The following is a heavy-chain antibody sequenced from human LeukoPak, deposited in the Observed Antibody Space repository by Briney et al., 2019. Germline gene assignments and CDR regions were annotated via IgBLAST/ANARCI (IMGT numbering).Heavy chain of an antibody. Sequence: GGSLRLSCAASGITVSSKNMNWVRQAPGKGLQWVSVIYSGGSTNYADSVKGRFTISRDNARKSLYLQMNSLRAEDTAVYFCARDCFAENNYWGQGILVTVSS. CDR2: IYSGGST. D-gene: IGHD2-21*01. J-gene: IGHJ4*02. V-gene: IGHV3-66*01. CDR3: ARDCFAENNY. CDR1: GITVSSKN.